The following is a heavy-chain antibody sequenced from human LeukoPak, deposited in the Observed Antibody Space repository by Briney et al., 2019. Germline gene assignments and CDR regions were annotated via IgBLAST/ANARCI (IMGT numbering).Heavy chain of an antibody. D-gene: IGHD4-17*01. CDR1: GFIFRSYP. V-gene: IGHV3-30*07. J-gene: IGHJ4*02. CDR2: VSYDGSGE. CDR3: AKDPGDYPNSSKDPGDY. Sequence: GRSLRLSCAASGFIFRSYPMHWVRQAPGKGLEWVAVVSYDGSGEKYADSVNGRFTISRDNSKNTLYLQMNSLRAEDTAVYYCAKDPGDYPNSSKDPGDYWGQGTLVTVSS.